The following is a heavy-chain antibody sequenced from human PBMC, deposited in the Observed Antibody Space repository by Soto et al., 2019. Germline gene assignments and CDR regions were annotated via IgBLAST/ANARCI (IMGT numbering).Heavy chain of an antibody. D-gene: IGHD3-16*01. CDR3: AREMGACSDSSCHPGLYDS. J-gene: IGHJ5*02. Sequence: GGSLRLSCAASGFTFTSYSMNWVRQAPGQGLEWVSYITSKSTTIKYADSVKGRFTVSRDNAKNSLYLQLNSLRDEDTAVYYCAREMGACSDSSCHPGLYDSWGQGTLVPVSP. CDR1: GFTFTSYS. CDR2: ITSKSTTI. V-gene: IGHV3-48*02.